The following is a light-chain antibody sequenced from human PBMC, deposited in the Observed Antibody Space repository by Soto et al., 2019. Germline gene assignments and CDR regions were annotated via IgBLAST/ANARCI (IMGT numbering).Light chain of an antibody. J-gene: IGKJ3*01. CDR3: HQYKSYSQA. CDR1: QSSSRW. Sequence: DIQMTQSPSTLSASVGDRVTITCRASQSSSRWLAWYQQKPGKAPKLLIYKASSLESGVRSRFSGSGSGTEFTLTISSLQPDEFATYYCHQYKSYSQAVGPGTKVYLQ. CDR2: KAS. V-gene: IGKV1-5*03.